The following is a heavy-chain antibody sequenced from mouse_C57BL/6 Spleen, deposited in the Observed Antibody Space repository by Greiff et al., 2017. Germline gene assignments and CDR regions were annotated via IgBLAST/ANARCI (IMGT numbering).Heavy chain of an antibody. J-gene: IGHJ4*01. V-gene: IGHV1-4*01. CDR3: ARSRGYDPYAMDY. D-gene: IGHD2-2*01. CDR2: INPSSGYT. Sequence: VQLQQSGAELARPGASVKMSCKASGYTFTSYTMHWVKQRPGQGLEWIGYINPSSGYTKYNQKFKDKATLTADKSSSTAYMQLSSLTSEDSAAYYCARSRGYDPYAMDYWGQGTSVTVSS. CDR1: GYTFTSYT.